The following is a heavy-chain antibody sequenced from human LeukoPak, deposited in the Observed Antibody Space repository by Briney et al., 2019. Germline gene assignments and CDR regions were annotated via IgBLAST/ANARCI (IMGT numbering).Heavy chain of an antibody. J-gene: IGHJ4*02. D-gene: IGHD1-1*01. V-gene: IGHV3-21*01. CDR3: ARDPRTVRI. Sequence: PGGSLRLSCAASGFTFSSYSMNWVRQAPGQGLEWVSSISSSSSYISYADSLKGRFTISRDNATNSLYLQMDSLRVEDTAIYYCARDPRTVRIWGQGTLVTVSS. CDR1: GFTFSSYS. CDR2: ISSSSSYI.